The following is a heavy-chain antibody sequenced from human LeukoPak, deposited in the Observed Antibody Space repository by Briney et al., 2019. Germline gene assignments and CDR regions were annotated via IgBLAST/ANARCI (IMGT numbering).Heavy chain of an antibody. CDR3: ARATDYGDYVGEFDY. J-gene: IGHJ4*02. CDR2: ISSSSSTI. D-gene: IGHD4-17*01. Sequence: GGSLRLSCSASGFTFTNYEMNWVRQAPGKGLEWVSYISSSSSTIYYADSVKGRFTISRDNAKNSLYLQMNSLRAEDTAVYYCARATDYGDYVGEFDYWGQGTLVTVSS. V-gene: IGHV3-48*03. CDR1: GFTFTNYE.